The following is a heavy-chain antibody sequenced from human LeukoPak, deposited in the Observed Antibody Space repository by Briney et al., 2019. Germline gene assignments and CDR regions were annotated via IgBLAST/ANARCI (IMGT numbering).Heavy chain of an antibody. V-gene: IGHV1-18*01. Sequence: ASVKVSCKASGYTFTSYGISWVRQAPGRGLEWMGWISAYNGNTNYAQKLQGRVTMTTDTSTSTAYMELRSLRSDDTAVYYCARGLYCSSTSCDAGGYWGQGTLVTVSS. D-gene: IGHD2-2*01. J-gene: IGHJ4*02. CDR2: ISAYNGNT. CDR3: ARGLYCSSTSCDAGGY. CDR1: GYTFTSYG.